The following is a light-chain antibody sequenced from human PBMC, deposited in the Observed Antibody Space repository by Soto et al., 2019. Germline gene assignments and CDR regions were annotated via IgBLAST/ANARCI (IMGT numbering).Light chain of an antibody. Sequence: QSVLTQSPSASGSPGQRVTISCSGSSSNLGTNAVHWYQQLPGAAPKLLIYGNEHRPPGVPDRFSGSKSGSSGALAIGGLQSEDAADYYCATWDDRLNGHVVFGGGTQLTLL. J-gene: IGLJ2*01. V-gene: IGLV1-44*01. CDR3: ATWDDRLNGHVV. CDR1: SSNLGTNA. CDR2: GNE.